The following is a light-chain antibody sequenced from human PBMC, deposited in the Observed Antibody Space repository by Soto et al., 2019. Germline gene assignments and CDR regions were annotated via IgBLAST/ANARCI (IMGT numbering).Light chain of an antibody. Sequence: AIQLTQSPSSLSASVGDRVTITCRASQGISSALAWYQQKPGKAPKLLIYDASSLESGVLSRFSGSGSGTDFTLTISSLQPEDFATYYCQQFNNYPVTFGQGTRLEIK. J-gene: IGKJ5*01. CDR1: QGISSA. CDR3: QQFNNYPVT. V-gene: IGKV1D-13*01. CDR2: DAS.